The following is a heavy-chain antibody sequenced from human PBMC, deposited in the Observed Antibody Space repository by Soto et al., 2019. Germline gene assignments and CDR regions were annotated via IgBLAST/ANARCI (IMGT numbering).Heavy chain of an antibody. V-gene: IGHV4-34*01. Sequence: QVQLQQWGAGLLKPSETLSLTCAVYGGSFSGYYWSWIRQPPGKGLEWIGENNHSGSTNYNPSLKSRVTISVDTSKNQSALKLSSVTAAGTAVYYCARGRFDPWGQGTLVTVSS. CDR2: NNHSGST. J-gene: IGHJ5*02. CDR3: ARGRFDP. CDR1: GGSFSGYY.